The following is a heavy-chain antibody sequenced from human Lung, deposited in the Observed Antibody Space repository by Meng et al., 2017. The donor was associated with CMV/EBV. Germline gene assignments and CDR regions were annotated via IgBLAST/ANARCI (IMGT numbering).Heavy chain of an antibody. CDR3: ARGINGGCGD. Sequence: QKTRPGLLNPHETLHRTCAIYGDIVSSNSAAWHWIRQSPSRGLEWLGRTYYRSKWYHEYAVSVKSRITISPDTPKNQFSLQLNSMTPEDTAVYYCARGINGGCGDWGQGTLVTVSS. D-gene: IGHD4-23*01. J-gene: IGHJ4*02. CDR2: TYYRSKWYH. V-gene: IGHV6-1*01. CDR1: GDIVSSNSAA.